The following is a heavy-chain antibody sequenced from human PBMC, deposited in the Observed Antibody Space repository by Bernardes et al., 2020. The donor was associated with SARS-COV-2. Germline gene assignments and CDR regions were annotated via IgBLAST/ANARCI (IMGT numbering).Heavy chain of an antibody. J-gene: IGHJ4*02. V-gene: IGHV3-23*01. CDR3: APDTSGWFVGY. D-gene: IGHD6-19*01. Sequence: GGSLRLSCAASGFTFSNYAMSWVHQAPGKGLEWVSGISASGRSTYYADSVEGRFTISRDNSKNTLHLQMNSLRAEDTALYHCAPDTSGWFVGYWGQGTLVTVSS. CDR2: ISASGRST. CDR1: GFTFSNYA.